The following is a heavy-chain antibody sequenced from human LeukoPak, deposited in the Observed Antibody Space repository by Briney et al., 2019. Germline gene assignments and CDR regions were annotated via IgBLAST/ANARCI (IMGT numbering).Heavy chain of an antibody. V-gene: IGHV4-38-2*02. Sequence: PSETLSLTCTVSGYSISSGYYWGWIRQPPGKGLEWIGSIYHSGSTYYNPSLKSRVTISVDTSKNQFSLKLSSVTAADTAVYYCARAPRPGGYYYYMDVWGKGTTVTISS. CDR3: ARAPRPGGYYYYMDV. CDR2: IYHSGST. J-gene: IGHJ6*03. CDR1: GYSISSGYY. D-gene: IGHD3-16*01.